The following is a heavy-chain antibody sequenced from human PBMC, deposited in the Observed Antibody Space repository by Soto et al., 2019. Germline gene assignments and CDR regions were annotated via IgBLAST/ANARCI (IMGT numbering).Heavy chain of an antibody. CDR3: AKDRSSTSCYAFDY. J-gene: IGHJ4*02. CDR1: GFTFSSYS. CDR2: ISGSSSTI. Sequence: PGGSLRLSCAASGFTFSSYSMNWVRQAPGKGLEWVSYISGSSSTIYYADSVKGRFTISRDNSKNTLYLQMNSLRVEDTAVYYCAKDRSSTSCYAFDYWGQGSLVTVSS. D-gene: IGHD2-2*01. V-gene: IGHV3-48*01.